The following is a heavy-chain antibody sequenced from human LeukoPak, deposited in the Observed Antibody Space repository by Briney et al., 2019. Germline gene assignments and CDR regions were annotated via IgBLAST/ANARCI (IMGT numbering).Heavy chain of an antibody. V-gene: IGHV4-39*07. CDR2: IYYSGST. Sequence: NPSETLSLTCTVSGGSISSTNYYWVWIRQPPGKGLDWIGSIYYSGSTNYNPSLKSRVTISVDTSKNQFSLKLSSVTAADTAVYYWASSSAAPPRFDYWGQGTLVTVSS. CDR1: GGSISSTNYY. J-gene: IGHJ4*02. D-gene: IGHD6-25*01. CDR3: ASSSAAPPRFDY.